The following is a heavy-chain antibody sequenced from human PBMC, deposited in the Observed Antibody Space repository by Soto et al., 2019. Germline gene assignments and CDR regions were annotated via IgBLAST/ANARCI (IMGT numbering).Heavy chain of an antibody. CDR1: GGTFSSYA. CDR2: IIPIFGTA. Sequence: GASVKVSCKASGGTFSSYAISWVRQAPGQGLEWMGGIIPIFGTANYAQKFQGRVTITADESTSTAYMELSSLRSEDTAVYYCARDLGIAAAGTLSYYYYGMDVWGQGTTVTVSS. J-gene: IGHJ6*02. D-gene: IGHD6-13*01. V-gene: IGHV1-69*13. CDR3: ARDLGIAAAGTLSYYYYGMDV.